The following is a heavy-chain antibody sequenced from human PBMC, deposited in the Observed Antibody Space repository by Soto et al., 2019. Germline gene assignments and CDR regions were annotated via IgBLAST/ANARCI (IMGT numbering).Heavy chain of an antibody. Sequence: ASVKVSCKASGGTFSSYAISWVRQAPGQGLEWMGGIIPIFGTANYAQKFQGRVTITADESTSTAYMELSSLRSEDTAVYYCARSYGDPYYYYGMDVWGQGTTVTVSS. CDR3: ARSYGDPYYYYGMDV. D-gene: IGHD4-17*01. J-gene: IGHJ6*02. CDR1: GGTFSSYA. CDR2: IIPIFGTA. V-gene: IGHV1-69*13.